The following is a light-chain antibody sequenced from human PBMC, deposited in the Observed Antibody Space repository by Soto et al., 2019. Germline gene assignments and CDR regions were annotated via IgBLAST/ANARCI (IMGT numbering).Light chain of an antibody. V-gene: IGLV1-40*01. CDR1: SSNIGVGYD. Sequence: QSVLTQPPSVSGAPGQRVTISCTGSSSNIGVGYDVHWYLQLPGTAPKLLIYGNTNRPSGVPDRLSGSKSGSSASLAITGLQAEDEADYYCQSHDSSLHAYVFGTGTKVTVL. CDR3: QSHDSSLHAYV. J-gene: IGLJ1*01. CDR2: GNT.